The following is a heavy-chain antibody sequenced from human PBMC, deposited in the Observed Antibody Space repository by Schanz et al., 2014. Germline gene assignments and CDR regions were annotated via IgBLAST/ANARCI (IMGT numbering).Heavy chain of an antibody. D-gene: IGHD2-15*01. V-gene: IGHV3-30*02. Sequence: QVQLVESGGGVVQPGGSLRLSCAASGFIFSNYGMHWVRQAPGKGLEWVAFIWYDGSNKYYADSVKGRFTISRDNSKNTLYLQMNSLRAEDTAVFYCAKGMGYCSGGTCYDYYYYGLDVWGQGTTVTVSS. CDR3: AKGMGYCSGGTCYDYYYYGLDV. CDR2: IWYDGSNK. CDR1: GFIFSNYG. J-gene: IGHJ6*02.